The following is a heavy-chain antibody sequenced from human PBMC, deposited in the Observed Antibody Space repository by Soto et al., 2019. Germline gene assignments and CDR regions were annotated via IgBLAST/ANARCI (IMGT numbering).Heavy chain of an antibody. Sequence: GGSLRLSCAASGFTVSSNYMSWVRQAPGKGLEWVSVIYSGGSTYYADSVKGRFTISRDNSKNTLYLQMNSLRAEDTAVYYCARDHYDYSNYGYFDYWGQGTLVTVSS. CDR1: GFTVSSNY. J-gene: IGHJ4*02. D-gene: IGHD4-4*01. CDR2: IYSGGST. CDR3: ARDHYDYSNYGYFDY. V-gene: IGHV3-66*01.